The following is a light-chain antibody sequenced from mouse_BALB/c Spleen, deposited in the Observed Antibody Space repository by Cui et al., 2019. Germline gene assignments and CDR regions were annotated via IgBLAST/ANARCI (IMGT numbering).Light chain of an antibody. V-gene: IGKV4-80*01. CDR2: STS. Sequence: QTVITSSPAIMSAYLGVEITLTCSASSSVSYMHWYQQKSGTSPKLLIYSTSNLASGVPSRFSGSGSGTFYSLTISSVEAEDAADYYCHQWSSYPWTFGGGTKLEIK. CDR3: HQWSSYPWT. CDR1: SSVSY. J-gene: IGKJ1*01.